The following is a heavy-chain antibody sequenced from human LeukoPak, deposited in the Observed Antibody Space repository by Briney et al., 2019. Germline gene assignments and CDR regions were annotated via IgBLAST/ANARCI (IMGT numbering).Heavy chain of an antibody. J-gene: IGHJ4*02. Sequence: SVKVSCKASGYTFTSYDISWVRQAPGQGLEWMGRIIPILGIANYAQKFQGRVTITADKSTSTAYMELSSLRSEDTAVYYCARDNYDSSGIQVDYWGQGTLVTVSS. CDR2: IIPILGIA. CDR3: ARDNYDSSGIQVDY. CDR1: GYTFTSYD. V-gene: IGHV1-69*04. D-gene: IGHD3-22*01.